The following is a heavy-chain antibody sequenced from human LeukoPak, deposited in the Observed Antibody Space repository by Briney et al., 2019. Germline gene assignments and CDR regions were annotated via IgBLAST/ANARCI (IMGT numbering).Heavy chain of an antibody. CDR2: IYPGDSDT. CDR3: ARHSYDFWSGYYTGIYYMDV. V-gene: IGHV5-51*01. Sequence: GESLKISCKGSGYSFTSYWIGWVRQMPGKGLEWMGIIYPGDSDTRYSPSFQGQVTISADKSISTAYLQWSSLKASDTAMYYCARHSYDFWSGYYTGIYYMDVWGKGTTVTVSS. D-gene: IGHD3-3*01. J-gene: IGHJ6*03. CDR1: GYSFTSYW.